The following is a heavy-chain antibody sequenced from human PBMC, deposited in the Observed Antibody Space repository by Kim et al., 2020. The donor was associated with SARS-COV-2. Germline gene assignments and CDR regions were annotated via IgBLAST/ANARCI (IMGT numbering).Heavy chain of an antibody. CDR1: GGSFSGYY. CDR3: ARGLRGGRELYFDY. J-gene: IGHJ4*02. V-gene: IGHV4-34*01. CDR2: INHSGST. D-gene: IGHD1-26*01. Sequence: SETLSLTCAVYGGSFSGYYWSWIRQPPGKGLEWIGEINHSGSTNYNPSLKSRVTISVDTSKNQFSLKLSSVTAADTAVYYCARGLRGGRELYFDYWGQGT.